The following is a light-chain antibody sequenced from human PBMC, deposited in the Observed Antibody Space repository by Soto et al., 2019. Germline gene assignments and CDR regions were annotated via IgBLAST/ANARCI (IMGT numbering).Light chain of an antibody. Sequence: DIQMTQSPSSLSASAGDRVTISCRTSQSITTYLNWYQQKPGRAPQLLIYATSNLQSGVPSRFSGSGSGTDFTLTISSLQPEDFASYYCQQIYTTPCTFGQGTKMEIK. J-gene: IGKJ2*02. CDR3: QQIYTTPCT. CDR1: QSITTY. V-gene: IGKV1-39*01. CDR2: ATS.